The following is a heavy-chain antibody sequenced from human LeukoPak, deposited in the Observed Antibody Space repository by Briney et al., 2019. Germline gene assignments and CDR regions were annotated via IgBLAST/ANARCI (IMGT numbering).Heavy chain of an antibody. CDR2: IYYSGST. J-gene: IGHJ4*02. CDR1: GGSISSYY. V-gene: IGHV4-59*01. D-gene: IGHD3-10*01. CDR3: ARGLTYYYGSGTYFDY. Sequence: SETLSLTCTVSGGSISSYYWSWIRQPPGKGLEWIGYIYYSGSTNYNPSLKSRVTISVDTSKNPFSLKLSSVTAADTAVYYCARGLTYYYGSGTYFDYWGQGTLVTVSS.